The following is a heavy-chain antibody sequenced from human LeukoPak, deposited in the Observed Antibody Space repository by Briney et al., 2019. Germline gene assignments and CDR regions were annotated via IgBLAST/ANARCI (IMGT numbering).Heavy chain of an antibody. Sequence: SETLSLTCSVSGGSISSYYWSWIRQPPGKGLEWIGYISYTGSTNYNPSLESRVTISVDTSKNQFSLKLSSVTAADTAVYYCARVSIVVVVAANPQYYYYYYMDVWGKGTTVTVSS. CDR3: ARVSIVVVVAANPQYYYYYYMDV. CDR1: GGSISSYY. D-gene: IGHD2-15*01. CDR2: ISYTGST. J-gene: IGHJ6*03. V-gene: IGHV4-59*12.